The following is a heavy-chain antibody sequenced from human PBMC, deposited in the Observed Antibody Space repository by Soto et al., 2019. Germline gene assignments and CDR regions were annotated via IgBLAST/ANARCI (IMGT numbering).Heavy chain of an antibody. J-gene: IGHJ4*02. CDR2: IIPIFGTA. V-gene: IGHV1-69*01. CDR3: ARIPRGGYEERFDY. D-gene: IGHD5-12*01. CDR1: GGTFSSYA. Sequence: QVQLVQSGAEVKKPGSSAKVSCKASGGTFSSYAISWVRQAPGQGLEWMGGIIPIFGTANYAQKFQGRVTITADESTSTAYMERSSLRSEDTAVYYCARIPRGGYEERFDYWGQGTLVTVSS.